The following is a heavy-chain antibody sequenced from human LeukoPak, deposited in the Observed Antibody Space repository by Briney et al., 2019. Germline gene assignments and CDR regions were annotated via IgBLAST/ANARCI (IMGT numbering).Heavy chain of an antibody. Sequence: ASVRVSCKASGYPFTSYGISWVRQAPGHGLEWMGWISAYNVNTNYAQKLQGRVTMTTDTSTSTAYMELRSLRSDDTAVYYCARLSMVRATDVGPWYYGRDVWCQGTRVTVSS. CDR3: ARLSMVRATDVGPWYYGRDV. D-gene: IGHD3-10*01. J-gene: IGHJ6*02. CDR1: GYPFTSYG. CDR2: ISAYNVNT. V-gene: IGHV1-18*01.